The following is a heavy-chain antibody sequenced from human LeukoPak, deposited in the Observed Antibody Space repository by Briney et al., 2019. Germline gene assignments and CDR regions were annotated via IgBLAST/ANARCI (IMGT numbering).Heavy chain of an antibody. V-gene: IGHV4-34*01. Sequence: SETLSLTCAVYGGSFSGYYWSWIRQPPGKGLEWIGEINHSGSTNYNPSLKSRVTISVDTSNNQFSLKLSSVTAADTAVYYCARGSRWLVRWYFDLWGRGTLVTVSS. CDR3: ARGSRWLVRWYFDL. D-gene: IGHD6-19*01. CDR2: INHSGST. CDR1: GGSFSGYY. J-gene: IGHJ2*01.